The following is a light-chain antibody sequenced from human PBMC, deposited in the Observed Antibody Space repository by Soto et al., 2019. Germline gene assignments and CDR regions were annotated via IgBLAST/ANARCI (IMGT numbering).Light chain of an antibody. V-gene: IGLV2-14*03. Sequence: QSVLTQPASVSGSPGQSITISCTGTSSDIGAYNYDSWYQQHHPGEAPKLIIYDVSHRPPGVSNRFSGSKSGNTASLTISGLQTEDEAYYYCSSYTSATTYVFGTGTKLTVL. J-gene: IGLJ1*01. CDR2: DVS. CDR1: SSDIGAYNY. CDR3: SSYTSATTYV.